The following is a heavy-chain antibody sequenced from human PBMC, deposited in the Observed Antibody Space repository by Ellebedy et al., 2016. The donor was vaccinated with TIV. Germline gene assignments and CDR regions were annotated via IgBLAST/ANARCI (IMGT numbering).Heavy chain of an antibody. CDR1: GGTFSSYA. CDR2: IIPIFGTA. D-gene: IGHD3-22*01. Sequence: SVKVSCXASGGTFSSYAISWVLQAPGQGLEWMGGIIPIFGTANHAQKFQGRVTITADEPTSTAYMELSSLRSEDTALYYCAKDIGDYDSSGYLSLDVWGPGTLVTVSA. J-gene: IGHJ4*02. CDR3: AKDIGDYDSSGYLSLDV. V-gene: IGHV1-69*13.